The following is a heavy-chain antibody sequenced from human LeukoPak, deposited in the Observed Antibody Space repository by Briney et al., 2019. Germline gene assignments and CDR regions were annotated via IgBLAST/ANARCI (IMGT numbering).Heavy chain of an antibody. Sequence: PSETLSLSCTVSTGSISSSSYYWGWIRQSPGKGLEWIANIYHSGNTYYNPSLKSRVTISVDTSRNQFSLKLSSVTAADTAVYYCALQPARRLSWFDPWGQGTLVTVSS. CDR3: ALQPARRLSWFDP. J-gene: IGHJ5*02. CDR1: TGSISSSSYY. D-gene: IGHD2-2*01. CDR2: IYHSGNT. V-gene: IGHV4-39*07.